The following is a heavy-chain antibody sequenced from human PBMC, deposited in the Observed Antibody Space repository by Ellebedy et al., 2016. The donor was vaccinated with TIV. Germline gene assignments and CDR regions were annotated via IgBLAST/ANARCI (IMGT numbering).Heavy chain of an antibody. CDR3: AHRKAVAGTGLFDS. D-gene: IGHD6-19*01. CDR1: GFSLSTHGAG. V-gene: IGHV2-5*02. Sequence: SGPTLVKPTQTLTLTCTVSGFSLSTHGAGVGWIRQPPGKALEWLALIYWDDDKRYRPSLRSRLTITKDTSKNQVVLKMTNMNPVDTGTYFCAHRKAVAGTGLFDSWGQGTLVTVSS. CDR2: IYWDDDK. J-gene: IGHJ4*02.